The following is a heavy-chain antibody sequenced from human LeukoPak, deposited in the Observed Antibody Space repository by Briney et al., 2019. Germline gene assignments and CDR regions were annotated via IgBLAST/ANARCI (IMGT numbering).Heavy chain of an antibody. CDR2: ISSSSSTI. CDR3: ARGTTRLAYYYMDV. V-gene: IGHV3-48*01. J-gene: IGHJ6*03. CDR1: GFTFSSYS. Sequence: GGSLRLSCAASGFTFSSYSMNWVRQAPGKGLEWVSYISSSSSTIYYADSVKGRFTISRDNAKNSLYLQMNSLRPEDTAVYYCARGTTRLAYYYMDVWGKGTTVTISS. D-gene: IGHD2-2*01.